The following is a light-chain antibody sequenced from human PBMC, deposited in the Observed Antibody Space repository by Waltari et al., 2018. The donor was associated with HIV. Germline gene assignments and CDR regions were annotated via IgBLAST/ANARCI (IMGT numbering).Light chain of an antibody. V-gene: IGKV4-1*01. J-gene: IGKJ2*01. CDR1: QSILSSSNNRKY. CDR2: WAS. CDR3: HQYYTTPYT. Sequence: DIVMTQSPDSLAVSLGARATMNCKSRQSILSSSNNRKYLAWYQQKPGQPPKLLIYWASSRDSGVPDRFIGRGSGTDFSLTISSLQAEDVAVYFCHQYYTTPYTFGQGTKLEIK.